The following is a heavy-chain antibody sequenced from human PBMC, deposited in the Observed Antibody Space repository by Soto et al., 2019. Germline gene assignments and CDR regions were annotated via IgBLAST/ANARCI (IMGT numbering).Heavy chain of an antibody. J-gene: IGHJ4*02. Sequence: WGSLRLSCAASGFTFSTAWMSWVRQAAWKGPEWVGRIKSKTDGGTTDYAAPVKGRFTISRDDSKNTLYLQMNSLKTEDTAVYYCTTHDYYDSSGPPTHSDYWGQGTLVTVSS. V-gene: IGHV3-15*01. D-gene: IGHD3-22*01. CDR3: TTHDYYDSSGPPTHSDY. CDR2: IKSKTDGGTT. CDR1: GFTFSTAW.